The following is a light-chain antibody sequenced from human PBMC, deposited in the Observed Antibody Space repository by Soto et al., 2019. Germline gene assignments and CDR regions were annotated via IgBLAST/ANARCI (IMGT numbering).Light chain of an antibody. J-gene: IGKJ4*01. CDR2: DAS. Sequence: EIVVTPTPATLSFSPGERATPSRRGRPRVSSYLAWYQQKPGQAPRLLSYDASNRATGIPARFSGSGSGTDFTLTISSLEPEDFAVYYCQQRSNWPATFGGGTKVDIK. CDR1: PRVSSY. CDR3: QQRSNWPAT. V-gene: IGKV3-11*01.